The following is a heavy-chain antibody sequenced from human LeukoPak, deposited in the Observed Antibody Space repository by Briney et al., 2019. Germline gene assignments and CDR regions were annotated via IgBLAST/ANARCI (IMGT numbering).Heavy chain of an antibody. D-gene: IGHD2-8*01. CDR3: ARDKKDIVLMVYATGFDP. J-gene: IGHJ5*02. CDR1: GFTFSSYA. V-gene: IGHV3-30-3*01. Sequence: GGSLRLSCAASGFTFSSYAMHWVRQAPGKGLEWVAVISYDGSNKYYADSVKGRFTIPRDNSKNTLYLQMNSLRAEDTAVYYCARDKKDIVLMVYATGFDPWGQGTLVTVSS. CDR2: ISYDGSNK.